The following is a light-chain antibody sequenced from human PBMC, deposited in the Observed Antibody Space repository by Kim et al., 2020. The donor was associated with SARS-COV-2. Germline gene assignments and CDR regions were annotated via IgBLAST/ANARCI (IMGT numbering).Light chain of an antibody. CDR1: QSVSIY. J-gene: IGKJ4*01. Sequence: SSPGERATLSCRAGQSVSIYLAWYQQKPGQAPRLLIYDASNRATGIPPRFSGSGSGTDFTLTISSLEPEDFAVYYCHHRSNWPLTFGGGTKVDIK. V-gene: IGKV3-11*01. CDR3: HHRSNWPLT. CDR2: DAS.